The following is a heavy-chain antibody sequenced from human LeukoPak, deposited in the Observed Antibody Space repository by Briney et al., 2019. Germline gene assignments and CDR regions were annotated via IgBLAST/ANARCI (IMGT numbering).Heavy chain of an antibody. D-gene: IGHD6-13*01. CDR2: ISYDGSNK. CDR1: GFTFSSYA. V-gene: IGHV3-30-3*02. J-gene: IGHJ3*02. CDR3: AKLSIAAAGTPDAFDI. Sequence: TGGSLRLSCAASGFTFSSYAMHWVRQAPGKGLEWVAVISYDGSNKYYADSVKGRFTISRDNSKNTLYLQMNSLRAEDTAVYYCAKLSIAAAGTPDAFDIWGQGTLVTVSS.